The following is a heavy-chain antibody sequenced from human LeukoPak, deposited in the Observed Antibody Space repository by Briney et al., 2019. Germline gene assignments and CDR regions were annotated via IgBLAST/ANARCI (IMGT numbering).Heavy chain of an antibody. Sequence: SETLSLTCTVSGGSISSYYWSWIRQPPGKGLEWIGYIYHSGSTNYNPSLKSRVTISVDTSKNQFSLKLSSVTAADTAVYYCARRDSSSWQFQHWGQGTLVTVSS. CDR1: GGSISSYY. V-gene: IGHV4-59*01. D-gene: IGHD6-13*01. CDR3: ARRDSSSWQFQH. J-gene: IGHJ1*01. CDR2: IYHSGST.